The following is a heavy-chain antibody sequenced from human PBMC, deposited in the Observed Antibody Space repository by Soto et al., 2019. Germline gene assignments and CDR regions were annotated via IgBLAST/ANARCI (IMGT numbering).Heavy chain of an antibody. CDR1: GYTFINFD. Sequence: ASVKVSCKASGYTFINFDISWVRQAAGQGLEWLGWMNPGSGQTGYASKFQGRVAMTRDASTGTSHLELSSLTSDHTAVYYCARMASAGTLNWFDPWGQGTLVTVSS. CDR2: MNPGSGQT. CDR3: ARMASAGTLNWFDP. D-gene: IGHD6-13*01. V-gene: IGHV1-8*02. J-gene: IGHJ5*02.